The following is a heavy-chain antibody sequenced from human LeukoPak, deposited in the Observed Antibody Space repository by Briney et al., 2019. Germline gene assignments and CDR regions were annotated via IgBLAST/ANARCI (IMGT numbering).Heavy chain of an antibody. Sequence: GGSLRLSCSASGFTFNSYAMNWVRQAPGKGLEYVSTINTSGGTTYYADSVKGRFTISRDNSKNTLYLQMSSLRAEDTAVFYCAKKFLTGRLIDYWGQGTLVTVSS. CDR3: AKKFLTGRLIDY. J-gene: IGHJ4*02. CDR1: GFTFNSYA. CDR2: INTSGGTT. D-gene: IGHD7-27*01. V-gene: IGHV3-64*04.